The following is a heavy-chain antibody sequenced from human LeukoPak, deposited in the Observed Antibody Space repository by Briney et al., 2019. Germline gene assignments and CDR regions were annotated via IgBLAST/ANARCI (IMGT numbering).Heavy chain of an antibody. Sequence: EATVKVSCKASGGTFSSYAISWVRQAPGQGLEWMGGIIPIFGTANYAQKFQGRVTITTDESTSTAYMELSSLRSEDTAVYYCARDHQPLLYRYYFDYWGQGTLVTVSS. V-gene: IGHV1-69*05. CDR1: GGTFSSYA. CDR3: ARDHQPLLYRYYFDY. CDR2: IIPIFGTA. J-gene: IGHJ4*02. D-gene: IGHD2-2*02.